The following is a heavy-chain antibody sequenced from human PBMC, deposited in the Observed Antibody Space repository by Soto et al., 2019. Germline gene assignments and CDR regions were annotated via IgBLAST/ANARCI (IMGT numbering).Heavy chain of an antibody. V-gene: IGHV4-39*01. CDR2: IYYSGST. CDR3: ARHDGFSSGWIFDY. J-gene: IGHJ4*01. CDR1: GGSISSSSYY. D-gene: IGHD6-19*01. Sequence: SETLSLTCTVSGGSISSSSYYWGWVRQPPGKGLEWIGSIYYSGSTYYNPSLKSRVTISVDTSNNQLSLKLRSVTAADTAVYYCARHDGFSSGWIFDYWGHGTLVTVSS.